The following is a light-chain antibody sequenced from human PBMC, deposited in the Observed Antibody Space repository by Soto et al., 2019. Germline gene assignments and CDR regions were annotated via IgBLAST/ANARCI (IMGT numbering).Light chain of an antibody. V-gene: IGKV1-12*01. CDR3: QQADSFPHT. Sequence: DIQMTQSPSSVSASVGDRVSITCRASQAISIYLGWYQQKPGKAPKLLIYAASSLQSGVPSRFSSSGSGTDFTLTISSLQPEDFATYYCQQADSFPHTFGGGTKVEIK. CDR1: QAISIY. CDR2: AAS. J-gene: IGKJ4*01.